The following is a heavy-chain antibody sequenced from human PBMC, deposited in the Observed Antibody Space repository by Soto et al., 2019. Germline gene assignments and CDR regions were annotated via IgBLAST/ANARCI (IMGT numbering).Heavy chain of an antibody. D-gene: IGHD3-22*01. V-gene: IGHV3-30-3*01. J-gene: IGHJ4*02. CDR3: ASGYYDSSGYSGSD. Sequence: QVQLVESGGGVVQPGRSLRLSCAASGFTFSSYAMHWVRQAPGKGLEWVAVISYDGSNKYYADSVKGRFTISRDNSKNTLYLQMNSLRAEDTAVYYCASGYYDSSGYSGSDWGQGTLVTVSS. CDR2: ISYDGSNK. CDR1: GFTFSSYA.